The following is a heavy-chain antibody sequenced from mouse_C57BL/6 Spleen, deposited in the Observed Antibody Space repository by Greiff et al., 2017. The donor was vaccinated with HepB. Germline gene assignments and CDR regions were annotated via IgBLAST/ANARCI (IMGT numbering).Heavy chain of an antibody. J-gene: IGHJ1*03. CDR3: ARSGGNYGGWYFDV. CDR1: GYAFTNYL. D-gene: IGHD2-1*01. Sequence: QVQLQQSGAELVRPGTSVKVSCKASGYAFTNYLIEWVKQRPGQGLEWIGVINPGSGGTNYNEKFKGKATLTADKSSSTAYMQLSSLTSEDSAVYFCARSGGNYGGWYFDVWGTGTTVTVSS. CDR2: INPGSGGT. V-gene: IGHV1-54*01.